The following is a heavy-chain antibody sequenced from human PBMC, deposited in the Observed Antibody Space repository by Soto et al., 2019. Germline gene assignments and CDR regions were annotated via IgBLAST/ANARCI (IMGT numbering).Heavy chain of an antibody. V-gene: IGHV3-33*01. CDR2: IWYDGSNK. CDR1: GFTFSSYG. Sequence: QVQLVESGGGVVQPGRSLRLSCAASGFTFSSYGMHWVRQAPGKGLEWVAVIWYDGSNKYYADSVKGRFTISRDNSKNTLYLQMNSLRAEDTAVYYCARGRELRSLSCFDPWGQGTLVTVSS. CDR3: ARGRELRSLSCFDP. D-gene: IGHD3-16*01. J-gene: IGHJ5*02.